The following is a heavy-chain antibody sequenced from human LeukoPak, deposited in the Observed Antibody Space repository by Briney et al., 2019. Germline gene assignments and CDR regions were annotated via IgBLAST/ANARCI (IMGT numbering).Heavy chain of an antibody. D-gene: IGHD2-2*01. CDR1: GGTFSSYA. CDR3: ATRPRYCSSTSCYPGNWFDP. CDR2: IIPIFGTA. V-gene: IGHV1-69*13. Sequence: ASVKVSCKASGGTFSSYAISWVRQAPGQGLEWMGGIIPIFGTANYAQKFQGRVTITADESTSTAYMELSSLRSEDTAVYYCATRPRYCSSTSCYPGNWFDPWGQGTLVTVSS. J-gene: IGHJ5*02.